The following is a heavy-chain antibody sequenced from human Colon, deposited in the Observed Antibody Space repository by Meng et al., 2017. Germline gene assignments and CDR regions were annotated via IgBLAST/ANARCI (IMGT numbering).Heavy chain of an antibody. Sequence: QVQLVQSGAEVNKPGASVNVSCKASGYTFTSYGISWVRQAPGQGLEWMGWISAYNGNTNYAQKLQGRVTMTTDTSTSTAYMELRSLRSDDTAVYYCARGGILSPVGHYDSGPPYYWGQGTLVTVSS. CDR3: ARGGILSPVGHYDSGPPYY. CDR2: ISAYNGNT. CDR1: GYTFTSYG. D-gene: IGHD1-14*01. J-gene: IGHJ4*02. V-gene: IGHV1-18*01.